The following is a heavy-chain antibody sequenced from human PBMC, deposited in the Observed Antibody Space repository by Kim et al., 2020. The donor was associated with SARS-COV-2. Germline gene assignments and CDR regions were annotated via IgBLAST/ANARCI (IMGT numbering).Heavy chain of an antibody. V-gene: IGHV4-39*01. J-gene: IGHJ5*02. D-gene: IGHD6-19*01. CDR3: ARSFSGQSTNWFDP. Sequence: NPSLKGRVTISVDTSKNPFSLKLSSVTAADTAVYYCARSFSGQSTNWFDPWGQGTLVTVSS.